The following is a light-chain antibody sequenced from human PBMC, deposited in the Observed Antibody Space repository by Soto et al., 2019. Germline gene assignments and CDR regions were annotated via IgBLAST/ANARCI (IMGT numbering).Light chain of an antibody. J-gene: IGKJ4*01. Sequence: EIVMTQSPATLSVSPGETATLSCRAGQNINTYLARYQQKPGQAPRLLVYGASTRATGIPARFSGSGSATEFTFTISSLQSEDLAVYYCQQYNDWPLTFGGGTKVEIK. CDR2: GAS. CDR3: QQYNDWPLT. V-gene: IGKV3-15*01. CDR1: QNINTY.